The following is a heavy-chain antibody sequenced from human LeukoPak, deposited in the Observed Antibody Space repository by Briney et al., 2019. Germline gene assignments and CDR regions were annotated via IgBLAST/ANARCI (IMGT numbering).Heavy chain of an antibody. D-gene: IGHD1-26*01. J-gene: IGHJ4*02. V-gene: IGHV1-2*02. CDR3: ARGSIVGATFDYFDY. CDR2: INPNSGGT. Sequence: GGSVKVSCKASGYTFTGYYIHWVRQAPGQGLEWMGWINPNSGGTNYAQKFQGRVTMTRDTSISTAYMDLSRLRSDDTAVYYCARGSIVGATFDYFDYWGQGTLVTVSS. CDR1: GYTFTGYY.